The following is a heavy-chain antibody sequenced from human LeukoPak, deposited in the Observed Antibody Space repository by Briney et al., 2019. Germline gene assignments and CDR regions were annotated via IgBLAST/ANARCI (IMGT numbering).Heavy chain of an antibody. V-gene: IGHV4-61*02. CDR1: GGSISSGSYY. Sequence: PSETLSLTCTVSGGSISSGSYYWSWIRQPAGKGLEWIGRIYTSGSTNYNPSLKSRVTISVDTSKNQFSLKLSSVTAADTAVYYCASLPTVAAAVDYWGQGTLVTVSS. D-gene: IGHD6-19*01. CDR3: ASLPTVAAAVDY. CDR2: IYTSGST. J-gene: IGHJ4*02.